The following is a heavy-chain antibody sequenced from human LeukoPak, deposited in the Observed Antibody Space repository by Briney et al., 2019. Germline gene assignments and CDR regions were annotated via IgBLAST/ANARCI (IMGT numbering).Heavy chain of an antibody. Sequence: PGGSLRLSCEASGFTVSSNDMNWVRQVPGKGLEWVSLLYSGGSTYYADSVKGRFTISRDNSKNTLYLQMNGLRAEDTAVYYCVRDPSSGWYYFDYWGQGTLVTVSS. V-gene: IGHV3-53*01. CDR2: LYSGGST. CDR3: VRDPSSGWYYFDY. J-gene: IGHJ4*02. D-gene: IGHD6-19*01. CDR1: GFTVSSND.